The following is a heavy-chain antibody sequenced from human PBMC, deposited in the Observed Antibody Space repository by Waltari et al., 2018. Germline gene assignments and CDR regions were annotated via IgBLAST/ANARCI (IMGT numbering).Heavy chain of an antibody. CDR1: GGPFGGYG. V-gene: IGHV1-69*12. CDR2: ITPILGIP. J-gene: IGHJ6*03. CDR3: ATHKLGISQHYYHMGA. D-gene: IGHD7-27*01. Sequence: VQLVQSGAEVRTPGSSVKVSCKASGGPFGGYGISWVRLVPGQRLEWLGGITPILGIPDDSQKFQDRLTITADESTSTAYMELSSLTSEDTAIYFCATHKLGISQHYYHMGAWGKGTTVTISS.